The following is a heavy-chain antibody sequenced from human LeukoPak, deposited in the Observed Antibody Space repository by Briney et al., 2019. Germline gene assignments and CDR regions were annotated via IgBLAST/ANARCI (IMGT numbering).Heavy chain of an antibody. CDR1: GFTSSSYS. CDR3: ARGGYCSGGSCSLDAFDI. CDR2: ISSSSSYI. J-gene: IGHJ3*02. V-gene: IGHV3-21*01. Sequence: GGSLRPSCAASGFTSSSYSMNWVRHAPGKGLEWVSSISSSSSYIYYADSVKGRFTISRDNAKNSLYLQMNSLRAEDTAVYYCARGGYCSGGSCSLDAFDIWGQGTMVTVSS. D-gene: IGHD2-15*01.